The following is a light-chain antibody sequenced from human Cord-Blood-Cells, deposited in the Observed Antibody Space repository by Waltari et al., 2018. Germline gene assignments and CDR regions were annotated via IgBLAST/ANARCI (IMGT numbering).Light chain of an antibody. CDR2: DVS. V-gene: IGLV2-11*01. Sequence: QSALTQPRSVSGSPGQSVTISCTGTSSDVGGYNYVSWYQQHPGKAPKLMIYDVSKRPSGVPDRFSGSKSGNTVSLTISGLQTEDEADYYCCSYAGSDTYVFGTGTKVTVL. CDR1: SSDVGGYNY. J-gene: IGLJ1*01. CDR3: CSYAGSDTYV.